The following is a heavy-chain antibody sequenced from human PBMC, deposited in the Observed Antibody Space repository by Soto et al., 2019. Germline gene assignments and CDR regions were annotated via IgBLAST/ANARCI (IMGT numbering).Heavy chain of an antibody. CDR2: VYWDDDK. Sequence: SGPTLVNPTQTLTLTCTFSGFSLSTSGVGVGWIRQPPGKALEWLALVYWDDDKRYSPSLKSRLTIPKDTSKNQVVLTMTNMDPVDTATYFCAHRITSITMVRGVIMNIQDPFECWGQGTMVTV. D-gene: IGHD3-10*01. V-gene: IGHV2-5*02. CDR3: AHRITSITMVRGVIMNIQDPFEC. CDR1: GFSLSTSGVG. J-gene: IGHJ3*01.